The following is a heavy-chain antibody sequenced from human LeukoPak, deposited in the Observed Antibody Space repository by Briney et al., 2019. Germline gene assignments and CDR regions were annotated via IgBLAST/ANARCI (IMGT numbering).Heavy chain of an antibody. V-gene: IGHV3-23*01. J-gene: IGHJ6*02. CDR1: GFTSIAYA. Sequence: GGSLRLSCVGSGFTSIAYALTWARQAPGKGLEWVSGISGGGVTTYYADSVKGRFAISRDNPKNTLYLQMNSLRADDTAIYYCARNQQLGGHSYYYYGMDVWGQGTTVTVSS. CDR3: ARNQQLGGHSYYYYGMDV. CDR2: ISGGGVTT. D-gene: IGHD3-16*01.